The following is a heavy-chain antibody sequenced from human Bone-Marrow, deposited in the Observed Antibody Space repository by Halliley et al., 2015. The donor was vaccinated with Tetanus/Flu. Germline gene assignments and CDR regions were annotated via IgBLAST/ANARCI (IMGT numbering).Heavy chain of an antibody. J-gene: IGHJ4*02. CDR3: VKDPRSRNRESSVSYFDY. Sequence: SLRLSCAASGFTFDDYGMHWVRQAPGKGLEWVSGINWNSGNTAYGDSVKGRFTISKDNAKNSLYLQMNSLRAEDTAVYYCVKDPRSRNRESSVSYFDYWGQGTLVTVSS. D-gene: IGHD1-26*01. V-gene: IGHV3-9*01. CDR1: GFTFDDYG. CDR2: INWNSGNT.